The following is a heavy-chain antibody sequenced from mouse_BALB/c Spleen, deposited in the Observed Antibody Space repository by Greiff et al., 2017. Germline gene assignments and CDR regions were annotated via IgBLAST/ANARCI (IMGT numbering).Heavy chain of an antibody. V-gene: IGHV5-6-3*01. D-gene: IGHD1-1*01. Sequence: EVQLQESGGGLVQPGGSLKLSCAASGFTFSSYGMSWVRQTPDKRLELVATINSNGGSTYYPDSVKGRFTISRDNAKNTLYLQMSSLKSEDTAMYYCAREGYGSPSAWFAYWGQGTLVTVSA. CDR3: AREGYGSPSAWFAY. J-gene: IGHJ3*01. CDR1: GFTFSSYG. CDR2: INSNGGST.